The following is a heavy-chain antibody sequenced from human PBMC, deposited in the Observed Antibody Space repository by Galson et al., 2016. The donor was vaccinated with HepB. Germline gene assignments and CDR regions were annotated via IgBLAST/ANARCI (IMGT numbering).Heavy chain of an antibody. CDR2: ISGSRAIDSVRGQ. Sequence: SLRLSCAASGFTFSNYAMTWVRQAPGKGLKWVSAISGSRAIDSVRGQFDISTDSVRGRFTVSRDNFKKTLYLQMTSLRADDTAVYYCAKGLDAGYYKWDWYFDLWGRGTLVTVSS. CDR1: GFTFSNYA. J-gene: IGHJ2*01. D-gene: IGHD1-26*01. V-gene: IGHV3-23*01. CDR3: AKGLDAGYYKWDWYFDL.